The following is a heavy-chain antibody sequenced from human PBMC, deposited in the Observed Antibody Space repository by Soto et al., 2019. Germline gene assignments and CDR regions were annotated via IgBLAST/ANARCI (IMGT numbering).Heavy chain of an antibody. Sequence: GSLRLSCAASGFTFSSYAMSWVRQAPGKGLEWVSAISGSGGSTYYADSVKGRFTISRDNAKNSLYLQMNSLRAEDTAVYYCARGLIDYGDPFDYWGQGTLVTVSS. CDR3: ARGLIDYGDPFDY. J-gene: IGHJ4*02. V-gene: IGHV3-23*01. CDR1: GFTFSSYA. CDR2: ISGSGGST. D-gene: IGHD4-17*01.